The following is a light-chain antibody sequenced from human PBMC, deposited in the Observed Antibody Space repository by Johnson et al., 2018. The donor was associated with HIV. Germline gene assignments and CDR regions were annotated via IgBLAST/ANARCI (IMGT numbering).Light chain of an antibody. CDR2: ENN. CDR3: GTWDSSLSAGGYV. J-gene: IGLJ1*01. V-gene: IGLV1-51*02. Sequence: QSVLTQPPSVSAAPGQKVTISCSGSSSNIGNNYVSWYQQLPGTAPKLLIYENNKRPSGIPDRFSCSKSGTSATLGIPGSQTGDEADYYCGTWDSSLSAGGYVFGTGTKVTVL. CDR1: SSNIGNNY.